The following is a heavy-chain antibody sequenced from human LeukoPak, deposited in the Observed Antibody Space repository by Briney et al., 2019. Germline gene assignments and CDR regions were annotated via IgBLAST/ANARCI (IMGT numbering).Heavy chain of an antibody. Sequence: PGGSLRLSCAASGFTFSSYAMHWVRQAPGKGLEWVAVISYDGSNKYYADSVKGRFTISRDNSKNTLYLQMNSLRAEDTAVYYCAKGDPGYSSAWYQDAFDIWGQGTMVTVSS. CDR2: ISYDGSNK. CDR3: AKGDPGYSSAWYQDAFDI. J-gene: IGHJ3*02. V-gene: IGHV3-30*04. CDR1: GFTFSSYA. D-gene: IGHD6-13*01.